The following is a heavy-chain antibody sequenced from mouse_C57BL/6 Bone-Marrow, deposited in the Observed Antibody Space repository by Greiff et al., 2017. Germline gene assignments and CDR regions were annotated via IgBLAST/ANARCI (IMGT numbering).Heavy chain of an antibody. J-gene: IGHJ2*01. D-gene: IGHD1-1*01. CDR1: GYTFTTYP. CDR3: ARTGGGSYYFDY. Sequence: QVQLKESGAELVKPGASVKMSCKASGYTFTTYPIEWMKQNHGKSLEWIGNFHPYNDDTKYNEKFKGKATLTVEKSSSTVYLELSRLTSDDSAVYYCARTGGGSYYFDYWGQGTTLTVSS. V-gene: IGHV1-47*01. CDR2: FHPYNDDT.